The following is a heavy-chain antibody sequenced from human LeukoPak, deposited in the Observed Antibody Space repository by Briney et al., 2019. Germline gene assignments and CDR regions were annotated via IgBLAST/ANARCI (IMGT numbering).Heavy chain of an antibody. CDR2: IPYDGSNT. CDR1: GFTFANYG. D-gene: IGHD3-22*01. Sequence: GGSLRLSCAASGFTFANYGMHWVRQAPGKGLEWVAFIPYDGSNTYYADSVKGRFTISRDNSKNTLYLQMESLRTEDTGVYFSVKEHTYFDNSGSYYFDSWGQGTLVTVSS. V-gene: IGHV3-30*02. CDR3: VKEHTYFDNSGSYYFDS. J-gene: IGHJ4*02.